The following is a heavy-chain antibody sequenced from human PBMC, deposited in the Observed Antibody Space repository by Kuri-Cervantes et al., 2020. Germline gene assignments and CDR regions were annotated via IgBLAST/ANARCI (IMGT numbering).Heavy chain of an antibody. J-gene: IGHJ4*02. CDR3: ARVGVVVPAAIPYFDY. CDR1: GGSISSSSYY. Sequence: SETLSLTCTVSGGSISSSSYYWGWIRQPPGKGLEWIGSIYYSGSTYYNPSLKSRVTISVDTSKNQFSLKLSSVTAADTAVYYCARVGVVVPAAIPYFDYWGQGTLVTVSS. CDR2: IYYSGST. V-gene: IGHV4-39*07. D-gene: IGHD2-2*01.